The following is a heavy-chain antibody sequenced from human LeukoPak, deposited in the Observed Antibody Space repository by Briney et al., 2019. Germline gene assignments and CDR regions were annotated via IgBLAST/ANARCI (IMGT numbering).Heavy chain of an antibody. V-gene: IGHV1-2*06. J-gene: IGHJ5*02. D-gene: IGHD4-23*01. CDR3: ARDYGLVTPRWFDP. CDR1: GYTFTGYY. CDR2: INPNSGGT. Sequence: ASVKVSCKASGYTFTGYYMHWVRQAPGQGLEWMGRINPNSGGTNYAQKFQGRVTMTTDTSTSTAYMELRSLRSDDTAVYYCARDYGLVTPRWFDPWGQGTLVTVSS.